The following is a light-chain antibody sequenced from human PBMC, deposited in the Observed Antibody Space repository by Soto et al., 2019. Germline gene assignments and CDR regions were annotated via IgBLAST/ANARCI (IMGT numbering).Light chain of an antibody. J-gene: IGLJ3*02. CDR3: QSYDHTLSRSL. CDR1: YSNIGAGYD. CDR2: RNT. V-gene: IGLV1-40*01. Sequence: QSVLTQPPSASGTPGQSLTISCSGGYSNIGAGYDVHWYQQIPGTAPKLLIHRNTLRSSGVPDRFSGSKSGTSASLAITGLQAEDEADYYCQSYDHTLSRSLFGGGTKLTVL.